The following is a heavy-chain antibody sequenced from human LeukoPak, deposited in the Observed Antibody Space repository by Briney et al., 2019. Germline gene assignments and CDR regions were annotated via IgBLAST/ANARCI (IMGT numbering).Heavy chain of an antibody. CDR3: AKRGDYVDY. CDR1: GFTFSSYG. Sequence: GGSLRLSCVASGFTFSSYGMHWVRQAPGKGLEWVAVISYDGSNKYYADSVKGRFTISRDNSKNTLYLQMNSLRAEDTAVYYCAKRGDYVDYWGQGTLVTVSS. J-gene: IGHJ4*02. D-gene: IGHD4-17*01. CDR2: ISYDGSNK. V-gene: IGHV3-30*18.